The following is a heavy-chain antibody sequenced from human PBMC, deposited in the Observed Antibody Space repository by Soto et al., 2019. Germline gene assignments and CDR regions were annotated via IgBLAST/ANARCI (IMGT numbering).Heavy chain of an antibody. CDR3: ARDIDHCSSTSCYPPYYGMDV. CDR2: ISYDGSNK. CDR1: GFTFSSYA. V-gene: IGHV3-30-3*01. J-gene: IGHJ6*02. D-gene: IGHD2-2*01. Sequence: SLRLSCAASGFTFSSYAMHWVRQAPGKGLEWVAVISYDGSNKYYADSVKGRFTISRDNSKNTLYLQMNSLRAEDTAVYYCARDIDHCSSTSCYPPYYGMDVWGQGTTVTVSS.